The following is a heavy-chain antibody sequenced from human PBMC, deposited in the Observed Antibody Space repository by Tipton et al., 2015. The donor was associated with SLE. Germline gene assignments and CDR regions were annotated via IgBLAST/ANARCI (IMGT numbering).Heavy chain of an antibody. V-gene: IGHV4-34*10. CDR2: INHGGIT. CDR1: GASFNGYY. J-gene: IGHJ4*02. CDR3: AGEPDY. Sequence: TLSLTCAVSGASFNGYYWSWIRQPPGKGLEWIGEINHGGITNYTPSLKSRVTLSADKSKNQFSLKLSSVTAADTAVYYCAGEPDYWGQGTLVTVSS.